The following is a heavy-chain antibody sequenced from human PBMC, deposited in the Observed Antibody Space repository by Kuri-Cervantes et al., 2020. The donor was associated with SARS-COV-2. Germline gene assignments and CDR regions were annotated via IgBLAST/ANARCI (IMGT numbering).Heavy chain of an antibody. J-gene: IGHJ5*02. CDR2: IHYSGTT. D-gene: IGHD6-13*01. Sequence: SETLSLTCTVSGGSISSYYWSWIRQPPGKGLEWMGYIHYSGTTTYNPSLKSRVTMSVDTSKNQFSLKLSSVTAADTAVYYCARDLSAGPNWFDPWGQGTLVTVSS. CDR3: ARDLSAGPNWFDP. V-gene: IGHV4-59*12. CDR1: GGSISSYY.